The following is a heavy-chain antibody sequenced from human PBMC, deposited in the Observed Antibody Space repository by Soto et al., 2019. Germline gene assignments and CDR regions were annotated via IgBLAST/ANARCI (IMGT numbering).Heavy chain of an antibody. CDR3: ARDPGDDNGEGWFDR. Sequence: EVPLLESGGGLVQPGGSLRLSCVASGFNFRSYAMTWVRQAPGKGLEWVSGIGGSGTSTFYADSVKGRFTISRDNSKNTLYLQLNSLRVEDVAVYYCARDPGDDNGEGWFDRWGQGTLVTVSS. D-gene: IGHD4-17*01. CDR2: IGGSGTST. V-gene: IGHV3-23*01. J-gene: IGHJ5*02. CDR1: GFNFRSYA.